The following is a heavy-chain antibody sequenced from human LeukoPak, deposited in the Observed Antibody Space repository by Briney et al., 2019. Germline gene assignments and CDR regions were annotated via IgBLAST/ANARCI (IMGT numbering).Heavy chain of an antibody. J-gene: IGHJ4*02. Sequence: RPSETLSLTCSVSGGSVSSYYWSGIRQSPGEGLEWIGYIHNSGRTNYNPSLKSRVTGFVDTSKNQVSLRLSSVTAADTAVYYCARHGTISSESYFDYWGQGALVTVSS. CDR1: GGSVSSYY. V-gene: IGHV4-59*08. CDR2: IHNSGRT. D-gene: IGHD1-14*01. CDR3: ARHGTISSESYFDY.